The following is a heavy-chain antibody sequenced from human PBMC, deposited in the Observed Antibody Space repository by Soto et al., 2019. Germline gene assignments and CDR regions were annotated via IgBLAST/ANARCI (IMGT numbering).Heavy chain of an antibody. CDR2: INPNSGGT. CDR1: GYTFTGYY. J-gene: IGHJ6*02. D-gene: IGHD1-20*01. CDR3: ARGRGNWNYYYGMDV. V-gene: IGHV1-2*04. Sequence: VQLVESGAEVKKPGASVKVSCKASGYTFTGYYMHWVRQAPGQGLEWMGWINPNSGGTNYAQKFQGWVTMTRDTSISTAYMELSRLRSDDTAVYYCARGRGNWNYYYGMDVWGQGTTVTVSS.